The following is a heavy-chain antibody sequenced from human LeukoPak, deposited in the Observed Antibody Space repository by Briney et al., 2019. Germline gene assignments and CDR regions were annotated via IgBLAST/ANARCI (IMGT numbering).Heavy chain of an antibody. J-gene: IGHJ4*02. D-gene: IGHD5-24*01. CDR3: AREQRTFDY. Sequence: GGSLRLSCEGSAFIFSGHWMNWVRQAPGKGLEWVANIKPDGGEQYYVDSVKGRFTISRDNADNSLYLQLSSLRAEDTAAYYCAREQRTFDYWGQGILVTVSS. CDR2: IKPDGGEQ. V-gene: IGHV3-7*03. CDR1: AFIFSGHW.